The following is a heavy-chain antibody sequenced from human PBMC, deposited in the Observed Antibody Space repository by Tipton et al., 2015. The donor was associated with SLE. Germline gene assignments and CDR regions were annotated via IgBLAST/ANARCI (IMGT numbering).Heavy chain of an antibody. Sequence: TLSLTCTVSGGSVSSSSYYWGWIRQPPGKGLEWIGSIYYSGSTYYNPSLKSRVTISVDTSKNQFSLKLTSVTAADTAVYYCARHSGGSYYLPFDYWGQGALVTVSS. D-gene: IGHD1-26*01. CDR2: IYYSGST. CDR3: ARHSGGSYYLPFDY. CDR1: GGSVSSSSYY. V-gene: IGHV4-39*07. J-gene: IGHJ4*02.